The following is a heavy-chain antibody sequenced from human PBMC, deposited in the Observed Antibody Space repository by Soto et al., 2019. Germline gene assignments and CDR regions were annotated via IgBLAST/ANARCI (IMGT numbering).Heavy chain of an antibody. V-gene: IGHV3-7*03. Sequence: GGFLRLTCADPGFNVMSYWMSWVRQAPGKGLEWVASIKEDGSEIYYLHSVRGRFSISRDSAGNALHLTMNYLSAEDTGVYFCARDIGFDYVNWGQGTLVTVSS. CDR2: IKEDGSEI. CDR3: ARDIGFDYVN. CDR1: GFNVMSYW. D-gene: IGHD3-16*01. J-gene: IGHJ4*02.